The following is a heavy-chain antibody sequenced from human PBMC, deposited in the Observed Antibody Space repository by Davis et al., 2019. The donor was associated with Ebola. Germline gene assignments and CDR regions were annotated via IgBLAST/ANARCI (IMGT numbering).Heavy chain of an antibody. D-gene: IGHD3-16*01. CDR2: IWSDGSNK. Sequence: GESLKISCAASGFTFSSYGMHWLRQAPGKGLEWVAVIWSDGSNKDYADSVKGRFTISRDNFKNTLYLQMNSVRGEDSAVYYCAKDKGFWVPPDWFGPWGQGVQVTVSS. J-gene: IGHJ5*02. CDR3: AKDKGFWVPPDWFGP. V-gene: IGHV3-33*06. CDR1: GFTFSSYG.